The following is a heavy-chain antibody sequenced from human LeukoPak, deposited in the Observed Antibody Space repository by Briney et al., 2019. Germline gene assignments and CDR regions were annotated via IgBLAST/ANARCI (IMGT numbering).Heavy chain of an antibody. D-gene: IGHD7-27*01. V-gene: IGHV1-8*01. Sequence: ASVKVSCKASRHTFTSHDINWVRQATGQGLEWMGWMSPNSGDTGYAQKFQGRVTMTSDSSISTAYMELSSLRSEDTAIYYCVRTPPNWGFDYWGQGTLVTVSS. CDR3: VRTPPNWGFDY. CDR2: MSPNSGDT. CDR1: RHTFTSHD. J-gene: IGHJ4*02.